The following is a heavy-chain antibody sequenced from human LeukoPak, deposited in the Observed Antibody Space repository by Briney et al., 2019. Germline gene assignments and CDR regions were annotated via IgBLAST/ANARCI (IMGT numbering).Heavy chain of an antibody. D-gene: IGHD6-25*01. CDR3: ARGRRLAAPDY. V-gene: IGHV3-48*03. J-gene: IGHJ4*02. CDR1: RFNFSSYE. CDR2: ISSSGSTT. Sequence: GGSLRLSCAASRFNFSSYEMNWVRQAPGKGLEWISYISSSGSTTYCADSVKGRFTISRDNAKNSLYLQMNSLRAEDTAVYYCARGRRLAAPDYWGQGTLVTVSS.